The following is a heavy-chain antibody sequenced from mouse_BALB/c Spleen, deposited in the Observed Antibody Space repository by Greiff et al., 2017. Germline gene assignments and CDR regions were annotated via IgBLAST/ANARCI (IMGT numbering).Heavy chain of an antibody. CDR2: IYPGDGDT. D-gene: IGHD1-1*01. CDR3: ARFLLLRYFDY. V-gene: IGHV1-80*01. Sequence: VKLVESGAELVRPGSSVKISCKASGYAFSSYWMNWVKQRPGQGLEWIGQIYPGDGDTNYNGKFKGKATLTADKSSSTAYMQLSSLTSEDSAVYFCARFLLLRYFDYWGQGTTLTVSS. J-gene: IGHJ2*01. CDR1: GYAFSSYW.